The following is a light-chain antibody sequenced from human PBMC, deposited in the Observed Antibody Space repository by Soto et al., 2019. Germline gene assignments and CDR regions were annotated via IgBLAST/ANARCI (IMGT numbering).Light chain of an antibody. V-gene: IGLV2-14*01. CDR2: EVS. CDR1: SSDVGGYNY. Sequence: SVLTQPASVSASPGQSITISCTGTSSDVGGYNYVSWYQQQSGKAPKLMIHEVSNRPSGVSNRFSGSKSGNTASLTISGLQAEDEADYYCSSYTSSRAYVFGIGTKVTVL. CDR3: SSYTSSRAYV. J-gene: IGLJ1*01.